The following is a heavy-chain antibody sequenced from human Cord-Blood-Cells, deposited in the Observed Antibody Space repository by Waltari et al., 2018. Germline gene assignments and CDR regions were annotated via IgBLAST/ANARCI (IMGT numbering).Heavy chain of an antibody. D-gene: IGHD1-1*01. J-gene: IGHJ4*02. CDR2: ISAYNENT. Sequence: QVQLVQSGAEVKKPGASVKASCKASGSTFNSYGISWVRQAPGQGLEWMGWISAYNENTNYAQRLQGRVTMTTDTSTSTAYMELRSLRSDDTAVYYCARGQLERHYFDYWGQGTLVTVSS. CDR1: GSTFNSYG. V-gene: IGHV1-18*01. CDR3: ARGQLERHYFDY.